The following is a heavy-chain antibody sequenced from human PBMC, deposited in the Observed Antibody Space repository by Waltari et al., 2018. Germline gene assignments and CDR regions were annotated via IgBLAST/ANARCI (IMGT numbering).Heavy chain of an antibody. CDR2: ITSSGSTI. D-gene: IGHD6-6*01. V-gene: IGHV3-11*04. CDR1: GFTFSDYS. CDR3: ARDEEQHVQPLGIDY. J-gene: IGHJ4*02. Sequence: QVQLVESGGGLVKPGGSLRLSGAAPGFTFSDYSMTWVRQAPGKGLQWLSYITSSGSTIYYADSVKGRFTISRDNAKNSLYLQMNSLTVEDTAVYYCARDEEQHVQPLGIDYWGQGTLVTVSS.